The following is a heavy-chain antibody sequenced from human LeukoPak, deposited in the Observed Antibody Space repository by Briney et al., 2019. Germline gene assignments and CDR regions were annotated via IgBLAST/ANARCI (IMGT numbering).Heavy chain of an antibody. V-gene: IGHV1-2*02. CDR2: IHPRSGET. Sequence: ASVKVSCKASGYSFTAFYIHWVRQAPGQGLEWMGWIHPRSGETNYAYKFRGRVTMTRDTSISTAYMDLGSLGSDDTAVYYCARGAGGGGSSWYYFDYWGQGTLVTVSS. CDR3: ARGAGGGGSSWYYFDY. CDR1: GYSFTAFY. D-gene: IGHD6-13*01. J-gene: IGHJ4*02.